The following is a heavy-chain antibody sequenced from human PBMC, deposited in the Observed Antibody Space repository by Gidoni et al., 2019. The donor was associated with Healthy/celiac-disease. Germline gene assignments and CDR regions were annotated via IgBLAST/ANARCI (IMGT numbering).Heavy chain of an antibody. J-gene: IGHJ4*02. CDR2: IYSGGSI. D-gene: IGHD6-19*01. Sequence: EVQLVESGGGLIQTGGSLRLSCAASGFTVSSNYMSWVRQAPGKGLEWVSVIYSGGSIYYADSVKGRFTISRDNSKNTLYLQMNSLRAEDTAVYYCARLSKGGWYYFDYWGQGTLVTVSS. CDR1: GFTVSSNY. CDR3: ARLSKGGWYYFDY. V-gene: IGHV3-53*01.